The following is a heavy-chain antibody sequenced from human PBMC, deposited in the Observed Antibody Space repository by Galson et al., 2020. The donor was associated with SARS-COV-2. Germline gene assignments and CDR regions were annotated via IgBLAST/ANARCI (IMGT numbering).Heavy chain of an antibody. V-gene: IGHV4-39*01. Sequence: ASETLSLTCTVSDDSMRKTFYYWGWIRQPPGKGLEWIGSVYSSGTTYYNPSLKTSVTISVDSSKNQFSLTLDSVTAADTAVYYCARGPFYFDSWGQGALVTVSS. CDR3: ARGPFYFDS. CDR1: DDSMRKTFYY. J-gene: IGHJ4*02. CDR2: VYSSGTT.